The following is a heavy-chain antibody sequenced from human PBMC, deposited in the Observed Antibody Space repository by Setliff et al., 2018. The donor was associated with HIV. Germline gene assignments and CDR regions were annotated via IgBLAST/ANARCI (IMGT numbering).Heavy chain of an antibody. CDR2: IFTSGST. Sequence: PSETLSLTCTVSGGSISSYCWNWIRQPPGGGLEWVGFIFTSGSTKYNPSLQGRVTMSIDTSKNQFSLKLTSVTAADTAVYYCARRIDNSGSFPDKNWFDTWGRGSLVTVSS. J-gene: IGHJ5*02. D-gene: IGHD3-10*01. CDR3: ARRIDNSGSFPDKNWFDT. V-gene: IGHV4-4*09. CDR1: GGSISSYC.